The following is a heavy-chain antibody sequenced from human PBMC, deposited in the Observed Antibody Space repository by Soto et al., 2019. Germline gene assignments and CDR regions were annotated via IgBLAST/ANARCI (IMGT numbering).Heavy chain of an antibody. CDR3: ARVVGATEHFDY. CDR1: GGSFSGYY. Sequence: QVQLQQWGAGLLKPSETLSLTCAVYGGSFSGYYWSWIRQPPGKGLEWTGEINHSGSTNYNPSLKSRVTISVDTSKNQFSLKLSSVTAADTAVYYCARVVGATEHFDYWGQGTLVTVSS. V-gene: IGHV4-34*01. D-gene: IGHD1-26*01. CDR2: INHSGST. J-gene: IGHJ4*02.